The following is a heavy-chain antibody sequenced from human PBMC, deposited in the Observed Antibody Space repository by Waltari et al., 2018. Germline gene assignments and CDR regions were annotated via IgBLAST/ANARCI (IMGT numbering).Heavy chain of an antibody. CDR2: IYTGGNK. V-gene: IGHV3-53*01. CDR3: VRDTGAAGAFDI. D-gene: IGHD6-13*01. J-gene: IGHJ3*02. CDR1: GLTVDSNY. Sequence: DVQLVESGGGLIQPGGSLRLSCAVSGLTVDSNYMSWVRQAPGKGLEWVAVIYTGGNKYYADSVKGRFTMSRDNSKNTLDLQMHSLKVEDTAMYYCVRDTGAAGAFDIWGHGTMVTVSS.